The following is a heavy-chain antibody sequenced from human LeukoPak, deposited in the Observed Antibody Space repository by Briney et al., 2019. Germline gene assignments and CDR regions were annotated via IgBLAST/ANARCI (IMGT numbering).Heavy chain of an antibody. D-gene: IGHD4-17*01. CDR3: ARHIYNDYGDHEGQDH. J-gene: IGHJ4*02. CDR2: IYHSGNT. V-gene: IGHV4-39*01. Sequence: KPSETLSLTCSVSGGSISNSGYYWGWIRQPPGKTLEWIGSIYHSGNTYYNPSLRSRVTISVDTSKNQFSLKLTSVTAADTAVYYCARHIYNDYGDHEGQDHWGQGTLVTVSS. CDR1: GGSISNSGYY.